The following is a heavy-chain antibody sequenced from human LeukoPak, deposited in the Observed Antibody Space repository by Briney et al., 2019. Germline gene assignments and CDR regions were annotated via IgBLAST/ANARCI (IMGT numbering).Heavy chain of an antibody. CDR2: MNHDGSEK. Sequence: SGGSLRLSCGASGFTFSDSWMSWVRQAPGKGLEWVANMNHDGSEKDYVDSVKGRFTISRDNARNSLYLQMSSLRAEDTAVYYCATYTHWVAGDVWGQGTTVTVSS. CDR1: GFTFSDSW. D-gene: IGHD3-16*01. CDR3: ATYTHWVAGDV. V-gene: IGHV3-7*01. J-gene: IGHJ6*02.